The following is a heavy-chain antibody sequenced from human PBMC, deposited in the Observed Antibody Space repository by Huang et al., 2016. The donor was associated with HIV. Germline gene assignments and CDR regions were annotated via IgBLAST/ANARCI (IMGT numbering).Heavy chain of an antibody. Sequence: QVQVVESGGGVVQPGRSLRLSCAASGFNFSTYVMHWVRQAQGKGLRWVARISSDGDNKYYADTVKGRFTVSRDNSKNTLNLQMNSLTNEDTAVYYCVRDSDNSWYRDAFDIWGQGTMVTVS. CDR2: ISSDGDNK. V-gene: IGHV3-30-3*01. D-gene: IGHD6-13*01. CDR1: GFNFSTYV. J-gene: IGHJ3*02. CDR3: VRDSDNSWYRDAFDI.